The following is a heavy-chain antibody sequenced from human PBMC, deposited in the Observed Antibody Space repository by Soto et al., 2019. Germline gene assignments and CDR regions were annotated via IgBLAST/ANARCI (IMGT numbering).Heavy chain of an antibody. D-gene: IGHD2-15*01. V-gene: IGHV3-30*18. J-gene: IGHJ6*02. CDR1: GFTFSSYG. CDR3: AKDRISRGYYYYYGMDV. Sequence: QVQLVESGGGVVQPGRSLRLSCAASGFTFSSYGMHWVRQAPGKGLEWVAVISYDGSNKYYADSVKGRFTISRDNSKNTLDLQMNSLRAEDTAVYYCAKDRISRGYYYYYGMDVWGQGTTVTVSS. CDR2: ISYDGSNK.